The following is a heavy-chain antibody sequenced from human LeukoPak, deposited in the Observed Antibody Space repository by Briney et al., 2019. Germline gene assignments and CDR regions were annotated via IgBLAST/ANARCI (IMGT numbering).Heavy chain of an antibody. CDR3: ARLMAVATLHDAFDI. J-gene: IGHJ3*02. CDR2: ISSSSSYI. Sequence: GGSLRLSCAASGFTFSSYSMNWVRQAPGKGLEWVSSISSSSSYIYYADSVKGRFTISRDNAKNSLYLQMNSPRAEDTAVYYCARLMAVATLHDAFDIWGQGTMVTVSS. D-gene: IGHD4-11*01. V-gene: IGHV3-21*01. CDR1: GFTFSSYS.